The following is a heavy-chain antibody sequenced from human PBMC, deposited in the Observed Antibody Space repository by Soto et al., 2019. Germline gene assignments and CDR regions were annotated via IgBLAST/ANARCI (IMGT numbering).Heavy chain of an antibody. V-gene: IGHV3-23*01. J-gene: IGHJ4*02. CDR3: AKEVSLGSTVDLGY. D-gene: IGHD7-27*01. CDR1: GFTFSIFA. Sequence: HPGGSLRLSCAASGFTFSIFAMSWVRQSPGKGLEWVSTISGSGGSTYYADAVKGGFSISRDNSMGTLYLQMKSLRVEDTAIYYCAKEVSLGSTVDLGYWGQGTLVTVSS. CDR2: ISGSGGST.